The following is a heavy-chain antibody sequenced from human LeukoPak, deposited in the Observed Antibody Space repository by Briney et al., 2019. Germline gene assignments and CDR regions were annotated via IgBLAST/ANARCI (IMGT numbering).Heavy chain of an antibody. Sequence: QPGGSLRLSCAASGFTFSSYGMHWVRQAPGKGLEWVAVISYDGSNKYYADSVKGRFTISRDNSKNTLYLQMNSLRAEDTAVYYCAKGYYYDSSGYYDYWGQGTLVTVSS. CDR3: AKGYYYDSSGYYDY. V-gene: IGHV3-30*18. CDR2: ISYDGSNK. CDR1: GFTFSSYG. J-gene: IGHJ4*02. D-gene: IGHD3-22*01.